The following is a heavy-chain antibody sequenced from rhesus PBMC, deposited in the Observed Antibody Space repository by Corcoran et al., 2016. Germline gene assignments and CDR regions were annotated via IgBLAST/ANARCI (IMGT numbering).Heavy chain of an antibody. CDR2: ISPYNVNK. D-gene: IGHD5-24*01. CDR3: TRGQYSGYSFFDY. Sequence: QVQLVQSGAEIKQPGAAVKHSCKASGCTSPSYYMTWGRQASGHGLEWIGLISPYNVNKDYAQNFQGRVTITTDTSTSTGYMELSSLRSEDTAVYYCTRGQYSGYSFFDYWGQGVLVTVSS. J-gene: IGHJ4*01. CDR1: GCTSPSYY. V-gene: IGHV1-1*01.